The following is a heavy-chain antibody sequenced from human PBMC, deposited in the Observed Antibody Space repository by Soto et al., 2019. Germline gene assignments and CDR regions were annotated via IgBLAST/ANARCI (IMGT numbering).Heavy chain of an antibody. Sequence: ASVKVSCKASGYSFTGYYIHWVRQAPGQGLEWMGWINPDSGATNYAQNFQGRVTLTSDTSISTASMDLTSLTSDDTAVYYCVRGDYGTGGYPFPYFAYWGQGTLVTVSA. CDR2: INPDSGAT. CDR3: VRGDYGTGGYPFPYFAY. J-gene: IGHJ4*02. V-gene: IGHV1-2*02. D-gene: IGHD2-8*02. CDR1: GYSFTGYY.